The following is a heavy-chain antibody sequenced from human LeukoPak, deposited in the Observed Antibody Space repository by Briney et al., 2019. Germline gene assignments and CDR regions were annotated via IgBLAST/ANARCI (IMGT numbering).Heavy chain of an antibody. Sequence: SVXXSXKASXXTFXSYAMHWVRQAPGQRLEWMGWINAGNGNTKYSQKFQGRVTITRDTSASTAYMDLSSLRSEDTAVYYCARDFGFLEWFPFDPRGQGTLVTVSS. D-gene: IGHD3-3*01. V-gene: IGHV1-3*01. CDR2: INAGNGNT. CDR1: XXTFXSYA. J-gene: IGHJ5*02. CDR3: ARDFGFLEWFPFDP.